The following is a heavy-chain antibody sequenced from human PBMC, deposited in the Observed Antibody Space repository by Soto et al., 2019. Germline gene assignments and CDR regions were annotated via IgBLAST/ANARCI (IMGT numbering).Heavy chain of an antibody. Sequence: SGGSLRLSCAASEFTFSSYGMHWVRQAPGKGLEWVAVILYDGSNEYYADSVEGRFTISRDNSKNTLYLQMNSLRAEDTAVYYCARDLNLVGSIDDAFDIWGQGTMVTVSS. CDR1: EFTFSSYG. D-gene: IGHD1-26*01. V-gene: IGHV3-33*01. J-gene: IGHJ3*02. CDR3: ARDLNLVGSIDDAFDI. CDR2: ILYDGSNE.